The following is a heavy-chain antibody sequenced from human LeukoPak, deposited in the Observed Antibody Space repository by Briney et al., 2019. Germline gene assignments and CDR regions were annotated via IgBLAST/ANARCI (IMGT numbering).Heavy chain of an antibody. J-gene: IGHJ4*02. CDR1: GYTFTGYY. V-gene: IGHV1-2*02. CDR2: INPNSGGT. Sequence: EASVKVSCKASGYTFTGYYMHWVRQAPGQGLEWMGWINPNSGGTNYAQKFQGRVTMTRDTSISTAYMELSRLRSDDTAVYYCARDMRDDYVWGSYRYSDHDYWGQGTLVTVSS. D-gene: IGHD3-16*02. CDR3: ARDMRDDYVWGSYRYSDHDY.